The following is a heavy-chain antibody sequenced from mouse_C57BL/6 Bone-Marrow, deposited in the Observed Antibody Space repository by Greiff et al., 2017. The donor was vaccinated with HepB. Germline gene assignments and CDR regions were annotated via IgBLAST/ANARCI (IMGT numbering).Heavy chain of an antibody. CDR3: ARDAGYYGSSYYFDY. D-gene: IGHD1-1*01. Sequence: EVKVVESGGGLVQSGRSLRLSCATSGFTFSDFYMEWVRQAPGKGLEWIAASRNKANDYTTEYSASVKGRFIVSRDTSQSILYLQMNALRAEDTAIYYCARDAGYYGSSYYFDYWGQGTTLTVSS. CDR1: GFTFSDFY. V-gene: IGHV7-1*01. CDR2: SRNKANDYTT. J-gene: IGHJ2*01.